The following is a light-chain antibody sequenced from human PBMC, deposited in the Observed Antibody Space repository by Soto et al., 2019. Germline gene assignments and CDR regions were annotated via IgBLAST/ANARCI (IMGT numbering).Light chain of an antibody. CDR3: QHYNSYSEA. J-gene: IGKJ1*01. V-gene: IGKV1-5*01. CDR1: RSITSW. Sequence: DIQMTQSPSTLSASVGDRVTFTCRASRSITSWLAWYHQKPGKAPNLLIYDASTLKSGVPSRFSGSGSGTEFTLTISSLQPDDFATYYCQHYNSYSEAFGQGTKVDIK. CDR2: DAS.